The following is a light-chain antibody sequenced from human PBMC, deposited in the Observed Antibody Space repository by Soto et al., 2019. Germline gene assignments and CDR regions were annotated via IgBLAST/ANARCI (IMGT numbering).Light chain of an antibody. CDR1: RSNIGSYA. CDR2: TVN. CDR3: ASWDDSLNIWV. Sequence: QSVLTQPPSASGTPGQRVTISCSGGRSNIGSYAVNWYQQLPGTAPKILIYTVNQRPSGVPYRFSGSKSGTSASLAISGLQSEDEADYFRASWDDSLNIWVFGGGTKLTVL. J-gene: IGLJ3*02. V-gene: IGLV1-44*01.